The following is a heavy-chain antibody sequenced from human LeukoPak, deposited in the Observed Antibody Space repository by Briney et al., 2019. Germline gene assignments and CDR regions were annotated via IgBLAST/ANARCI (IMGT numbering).Heavy chain of an antibody. V-gene: IGHV1-46*01. Sequence: GASVKVSFKASGYTFTSYYMHWVRQAPGQGLEWMGIINPSGGSTSYAQKFQGRVTMTRDMSTSTVYMELSSLRSEDTAVYYCARDSADVVVTATPLYYFDYWGQGTLVTVSS. J-gene: IGHJ4*02. D-gene: IGHD2-21*02. CDR3: ARDSADVVVTATPLYYFDY. CDR2: INPSGGST. CDR1: GYTFTSYY.